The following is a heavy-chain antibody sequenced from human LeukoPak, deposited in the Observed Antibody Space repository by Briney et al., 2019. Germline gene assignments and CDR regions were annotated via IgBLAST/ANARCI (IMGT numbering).Heavy chain of an antibody. J-gene: IGHJ4*01. CDR1: GFTFTDYW. CDR2: IRQDGSEK. Sequence: GGSLTLSCEVSGFTFTDYWMNWVRQAPGKGPEWVASIRQDGSEKTYVDSVKGRFTISRDNTKNSLSLQLNGLRAEDTAVYYCARDGTAAGLYFDLWGQGTLVTVSS. V-gene: IGHV3-7*01. CDR3: ARDGTAAGLYFDL. D-gene: IGHD6-13*01.